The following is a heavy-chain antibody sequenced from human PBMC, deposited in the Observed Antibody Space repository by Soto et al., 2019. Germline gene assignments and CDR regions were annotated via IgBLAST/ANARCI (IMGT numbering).Heavy chain of an antibody. D-gene: IGHD3-10*01. Sequence: SETLSLTCAVYGGSFSGYYWSWIRQPPGKGLEWIGEINHSGSTNYNPSLKSRVTISVDTSKNQFSLKLSSVTAADTAVYYCARDRINLLWFGELSYYYYGMDVWGQGTTVT. CDR2: INHSGST. V-gene: IGHV4-34*01. J-gene: IGHJ6*02. CDR1: GGSFSGYY. CDR3: ARDRINLLWFGELSYYYYGMDV.